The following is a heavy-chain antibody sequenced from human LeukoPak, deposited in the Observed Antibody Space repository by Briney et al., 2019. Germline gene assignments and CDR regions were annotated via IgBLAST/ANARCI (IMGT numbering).Heavy chain of an antibody. J-gene: IGHJ4*02. CDR3: VRDFSLTRLERPFDY. D-gene: IGHD1-1*01. CDR1: GFTFSNAW. CDR2: IKSKTDGGTT. Sequence: GGSLRLSCAASGFTFSNAWMSWVRQAPGKGLEWVGRIKSKTDGGTTDYAAPVKGRFTISRDDARNSLYLQMNSLRAEDTAVYYCVRDFSLTRLERPFDYWGQGTPVTVSS. V-gene: IGHV3-15*01.